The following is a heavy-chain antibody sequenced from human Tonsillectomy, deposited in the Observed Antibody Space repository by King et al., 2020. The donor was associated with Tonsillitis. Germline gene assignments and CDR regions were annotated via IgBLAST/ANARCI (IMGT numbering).Heavy chain of an antibody. CDR1: GFTFSSYA. Sequence: VQLVESGGGVVQPGRSLRLSCAASGFTFSSYAMHWVRQAPGKGLEWVAVISYDGSNKYYADSVKGRFTISRDNSKNTLYLQMNSLRAEDTAVYYCARDRIAANNWFDPWGQGTLVTVSS. CDR3: ARDRIAANNWFDP. CDR2: ISYDGSNK. D-gene: IGHD6-13*01. J-gene: IGHJ5*02. V-gene: IGHV3-30*01.